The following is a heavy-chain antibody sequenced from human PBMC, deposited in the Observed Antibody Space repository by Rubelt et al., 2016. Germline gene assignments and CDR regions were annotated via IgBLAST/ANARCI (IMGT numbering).Heavy chain of an antibody. J-gene: IGHJ3*02. CDR2: ISGSGGST. CDR3: ARDGPLFGGSYYGADAFDI. Sequence: EVQLVESGGGLVQPGGSLRLSCAASGFTFSSYAMSWVRQAPGKGLEWVSAISGSGGSTYYADSVKGRFTISRENSKNTRYLQRNSRRAEDTAVYYCARDGPLFGGSYYGADAFDIWGQGTMVTVSS. D-gene: IGHD1-26*01. V-gene: IGHV3-23*04. CDR1: GFTFSSYA.